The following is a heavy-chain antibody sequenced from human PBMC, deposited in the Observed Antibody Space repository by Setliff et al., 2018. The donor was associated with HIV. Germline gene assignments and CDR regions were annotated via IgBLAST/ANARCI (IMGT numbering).Heavy chain of an antibody. CDR1: GFTFSDYY. V-gene: IGHV3-11*04. D-gene: IGHD2-2*01. J-gene: IGHJ6*02. CDR2: ISSSGSTI. Sequence: GGSLRLSCAASGFTFSDYYMSWIRQAPGKGLEWVSYISSSGSTIYYADSVKGRFTISRDNAKNSLYLQMNSLRAEDTAVYYCAKGYCSSTSCYDYYYYGMDVWGQGTTVTVSS. CDR3: AKGYCSSTSCYDYYYYGMDV.